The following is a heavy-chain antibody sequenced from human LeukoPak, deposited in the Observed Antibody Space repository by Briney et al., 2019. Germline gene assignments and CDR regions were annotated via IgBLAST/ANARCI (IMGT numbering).Heavy chain of an antibody. CDR3: ANDYRHCSGGSCFNYYYYMDV. D-gene: IGHD2-15*01. CDR2: ISGSGGST. J-gene: IGHJ6*03. V-gene: IGHV3-23*01. CDR1: GFTFSSYA. Sequence: GGSLRLSCAASGFTFSSYAMSWVRQAPGKGLEWVSAISGSGGSTYYADSVKGRFTISRDNSKNTLYLQMNSLRAEDTAVYYCANDYRHCSGGSCFNYYYYMDVWGKGTTVTVSS.